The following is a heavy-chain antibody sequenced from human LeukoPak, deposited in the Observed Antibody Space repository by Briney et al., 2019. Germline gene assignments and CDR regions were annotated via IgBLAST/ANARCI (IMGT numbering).Heavy chain of an antibody. CDR1: GGSISSYY. V-gene: IGHV4-59*12. Sequence: SETLSLTCTVSGGSISSYYWSWIRQPPGKGLEWIGYIYYSGSTNYNPSLKSRVTMSVDTSKNQFSLNLNSVTAADTAVYYCARGMYSSAWSFDYWGQGTLVTVSS. CDR3: ARGMYSSAWSFDY. J-gene: IGHJ4*02. D-gene: IGHD6-19*01. CDR2: IYYSGST.